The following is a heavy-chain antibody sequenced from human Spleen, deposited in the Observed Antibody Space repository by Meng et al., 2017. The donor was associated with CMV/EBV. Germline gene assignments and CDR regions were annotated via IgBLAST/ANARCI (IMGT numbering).Heavy chain of an antibody. V-gene: IGHV4-55*01. D-gene: IGHD6-13*01. CDR2: IHHSGST. CDR3: GAAAAGGV. Sequence: QGLRTESGPGTVKPSGTLSLICAVSGDSIRSGNWLIWVRQPPGKGLEWIGEIHHSGSTYYNPSLKSRITMSVDTSKNQFYLKLSSVTAADTAVYYCGAAAAGGVWGQGTLVTVSS. J-gene: IGHJ4*02. CDR1: GDSIRSGNW.